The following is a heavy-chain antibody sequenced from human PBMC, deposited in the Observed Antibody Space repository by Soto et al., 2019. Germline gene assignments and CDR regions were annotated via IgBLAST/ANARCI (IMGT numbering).Heavy chain of an antibody. CDR2: IIPIFGTA. V-gene: IGHV1-69*13. D-gene: IGHD6-6*01. CDR1: GGTFSSYA. Sequence: SVKVSCKASGGTFSSYAISWVRQCPGQGLEWMGGIIPIFGTANYAQKFQGRVTITADESTSTAYMELSSLRSEDTAVYYCARVPQIAARYYFDYWGQGTLVTVS. CDR3: ARVPQIAARYYFDY. J-gene: IGHJ4*02.